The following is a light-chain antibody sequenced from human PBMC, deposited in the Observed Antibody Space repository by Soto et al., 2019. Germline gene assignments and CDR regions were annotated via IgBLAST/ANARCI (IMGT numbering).Light chain of an antibody. CDR1: QSVSSY. Sequence: EXXXTXXPATLSLSPGERATLSCRASQSVSSYLAWYQQKPGQAPRLLIYDASNRATGIPARFSGSGSGTDFTLTISSLEPEDFAVYYCQQRSTPLTFGGGTKVEIK. CDR3: QQRSTPLT. V-gene: IGKV3-11*01. CDR2: DAS. J-gene: IGKJ4*01.